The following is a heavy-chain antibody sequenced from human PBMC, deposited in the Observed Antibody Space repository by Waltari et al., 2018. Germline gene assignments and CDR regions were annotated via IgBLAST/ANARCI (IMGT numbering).Heavy chain of an antibody. J-gene: IGHJ4*02. V-gene: IGHV3-53*01. D-gene: IGHD6-13*01. CDR2: IYSGGST. CDR3: ASGGGWGPYSSSWYWY. Sequence: EVPLVESGGGLIQPGGSLSLSCAASGFTVSTNYMSWVRRAPGKGLEWVSVIYSGGSTYYADSVKGRFTISRDNSKNTLYLQMNSRGAEDTAVYYCASGGGWGPYSSSWYWYWGQGTLVTVSS. CDR1: GFTVSTNY.